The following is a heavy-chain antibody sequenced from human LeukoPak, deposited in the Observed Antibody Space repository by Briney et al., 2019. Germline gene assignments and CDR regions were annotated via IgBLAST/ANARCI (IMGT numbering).Heavy chain of an antibody. CDR1: GGSISSGGYY. V-gene: IGHV4-31*03. J-gene: IGHJ4*02. CDR2: IYYSGST. D-gene: IGHD3-22*01. CDR3: ARRDNSDSSGYFDH. Sequence: SETLSLTCTVSGGSISSGGYYWSWIRQHPGKGLEWIGYIYYSGSTYYNPSLKSRVTISVDTSKNQFSLKLSSVTAADTAIYYCARRDNSDSSGYFDHWGQGTLVTVSS.